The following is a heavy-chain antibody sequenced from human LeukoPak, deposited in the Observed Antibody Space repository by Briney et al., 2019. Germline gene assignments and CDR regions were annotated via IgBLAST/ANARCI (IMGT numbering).Heavy chain of an antibody. J-gene: IGHJ4*02. CDR1: GFTFSSYG. D-gene: IGHD5-12*01. CDR3: AKDQEVGRQRGYSGYRGFGAYDY. V-gene: IGHV3-23*01. Sequence: PGGTLRLSCAASGFTFSSYGMSWVRQAPGKGLEWVSAISGSGGSTYYADSVKGRFTISRDNSKNTLYLQMNSLRAEDTAVYYCAKDQEVGRQRGYSGYRGFGAYDYWGQGTLVTVSS. CDR2: ISGSGGST.